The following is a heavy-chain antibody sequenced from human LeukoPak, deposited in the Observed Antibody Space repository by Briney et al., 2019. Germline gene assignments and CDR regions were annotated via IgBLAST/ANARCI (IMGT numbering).Heavy chain of an antibody. CDR2: IRYAGSNK. Sequence: GGSLRLTCAASGFTLSSYGMHWVRQGPGKGLEWVAFIRYAGSNKYYADSVKGRFTISRDNSKDTLYLQMNSLRAEDTAVYYCARDEGTTVTTVDYWAQGTLVSVSS. CDR3: ARDEGTTVTTVDY. D-gene: IGHD4-17*01. J-gene: IGHJ4*02. CDR1: GFTLSSYG. V-gene: IGHV3-30*02.